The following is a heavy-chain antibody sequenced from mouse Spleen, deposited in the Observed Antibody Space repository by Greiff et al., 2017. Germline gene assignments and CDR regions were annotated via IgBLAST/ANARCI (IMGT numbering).Heavy chain of an antibody. CDR2: IDPENGDT. J-gene: IGHJ2*01. Sequence: EVQLQQSGAELVRPGASVKLSCTASGFNIKDDYMHWVKQRPEQGLEWIGWIDPENGDTEYASKFQGKATITADTSSNTAYLQLSSLTSEDTAVYYCTTGPYRYDVYWGQGTTLTVSS. CDR3: TTGPYRYDVY. CDR1: GFNIKDDY. D-gene: IGHD2-14*01. V-gene: IGHV14-4*01.